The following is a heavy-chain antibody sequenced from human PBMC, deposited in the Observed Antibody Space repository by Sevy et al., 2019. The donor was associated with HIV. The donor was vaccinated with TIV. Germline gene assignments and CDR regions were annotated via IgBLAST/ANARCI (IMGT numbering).Heavy chain of an antibody. CDR1: GFTFSSYS. Sequence: GGSLRLSCAASGFTFSSYSMNWVRHAPGKGLEWVSSISSSSSYIYYADSVKGRFTISRDNAKNSLYLQMNSLRAEDTAVYYCARGPRDMVVVPAAPGDPGRGGMDVWGQGTTVTVSS. J-gene: IGHJ6*02. CDR2: ISSSSSYI. CDR3: ARGPRDMVVVPAAPGDPGRGGMDV. V-gene: IGHV3-21*01. D-gene: IGHD2-2*01.